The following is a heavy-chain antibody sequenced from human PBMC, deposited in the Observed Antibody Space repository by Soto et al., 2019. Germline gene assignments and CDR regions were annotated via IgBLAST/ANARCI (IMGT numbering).Heavy chain of an antibody. J-gene: IGHJ3*02. Sequence: GGSLRLSCAASGFTFSSYAMSWVRQAPGKGLEWVSAISGSGGSTYYADSVKGRFTITRDNSKNTLDLQMNSLRAEDTAVYYCAKDSSLTFDAFDIWGQGTMVTVSS. CDR2: ISGSGGST. CDR1: GFTFSSYA. V-gene: IGHV3-23*01. CDR3: AKDSSLTFDAFDI.